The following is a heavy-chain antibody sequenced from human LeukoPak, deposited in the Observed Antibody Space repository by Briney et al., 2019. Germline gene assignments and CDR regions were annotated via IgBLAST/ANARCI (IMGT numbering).Heavy chain of an antibody. V-gene: IGHV3-23*01. CDR3: AKWAYYDFWSGHYKSHFDS. J-gene: IGHJ4*02. CDR1: GFTFKNYA. CDR2: IRDSGNGT. D-gene: IGHD3-3*01. Sequence: PGGSLRLSCVVSGFTFKNYAMSWVRQAPGKGLECVSSIRDSGNGTDYADSVKGRFTVSRDNSKYTLYLHMNTLSAEDTAVYYCAKWAYYDFWSGHYKSHFDSWGQGTLVTVSP.